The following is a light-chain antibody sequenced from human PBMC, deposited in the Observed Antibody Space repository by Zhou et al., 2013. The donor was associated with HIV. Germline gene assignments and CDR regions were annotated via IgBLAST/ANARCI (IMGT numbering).Light chain of an antibody. Sequence: IQMTQSPSSVSASVGDRITITCRASQDISGWLAWYQQNPGKAPRLLIFDASGLQSGVPSRFSGSGSGTDYTLTISSLQPEDFATYYCQQAHSFPYTFGQGTKLETK. CDR3: QQAHSFPYT. J-gene: IGKJ2*01. CDR1: QDISGW. V-gene: IGKV1-12*01. CDR2: DAS.